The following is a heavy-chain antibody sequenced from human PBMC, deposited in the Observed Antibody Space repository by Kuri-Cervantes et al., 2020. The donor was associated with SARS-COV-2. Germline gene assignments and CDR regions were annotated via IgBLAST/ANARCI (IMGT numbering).Heavy chain of an antibody. CDR1: GFTFSSNW. J-gene: IGHJ4*02. Sequence: GGSLRLSCAASGFTFSSNWMHWVRQAPGKGLVWVSRIHSDGSITNYAEFVKGRFTISRDNAQNTVYLQMNSLRAEDTAVYYCARTYDYVWGPPGAIDYWGQGTLVTVSS. CDR3: ARTYDYVWGPPGAIDY. V-gene: IGHV3-74*01. CDR2: IHSDGSIT. D-gene: IGHD3-16*01.